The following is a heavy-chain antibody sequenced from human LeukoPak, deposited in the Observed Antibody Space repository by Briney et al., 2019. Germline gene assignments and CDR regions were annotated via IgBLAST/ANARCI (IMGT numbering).Heavy chain of an antibody. V-gene: IGHV1-2*02. Sequence: ASVKVSCKASGYTFTGYYMHWVRQVPGQGLEWMGWINPNSGGTNYAQKFQGRVTMTRDTSISTAYMELSRLRSDDTAVYYCARANWGERDFDYWGQGTLVTVSS. CDR1: GYTFTGYY. CDR2: INPNSGGT. CDR3: ARANWGERDFDY. J-gene: IGHJ4*02. D-gene: IGHD7-27*01.